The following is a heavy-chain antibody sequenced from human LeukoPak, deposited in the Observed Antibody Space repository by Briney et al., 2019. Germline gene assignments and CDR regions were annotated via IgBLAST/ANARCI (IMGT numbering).Heavy chain of an antibody. V-gene: IGHV3-23*01. CDR2: ISGSGDNT. CDR3: AKDRMVRGLIPTTTDH. J-gene: IGHJ4*02. D-gene: IGHD3-10*01. Sequence: PGRSLRLSCAASGFTFNTYTMSWVRQAPGKGLEWVSGISGSGDNTYYADSVKGRFTISRDNSKNTLYLQMNSLRAEDTAVYSCAKDRMVRGLIPTTTDHWGQGTLVTVSS. CDR1: GFTFNTYT.